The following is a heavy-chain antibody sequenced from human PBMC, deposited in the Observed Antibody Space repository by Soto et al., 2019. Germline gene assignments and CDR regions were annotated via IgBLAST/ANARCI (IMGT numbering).Heavy chain of an antibody. Sequence: QVQLVQSGAEVKKPGASVKVSCKASGYTFTSYGISWVRQAPGQGLEWMGWISAYNGNTNYAQKLQGRVTMTTDTSTSTAYMELRSLRSDDTAVYYCARDRDTAHRPKARYYYGMDVWGQGTTVTVSS. CDR3: ARDRDTAHRPKARYYYGMDV. J-gene: IGHJ6*02. CDR2: ISAYNGNT. V-gene: IGHV1-18*01. CDR1: GYTFTSYG. D-gene: IGHD5-18*01.